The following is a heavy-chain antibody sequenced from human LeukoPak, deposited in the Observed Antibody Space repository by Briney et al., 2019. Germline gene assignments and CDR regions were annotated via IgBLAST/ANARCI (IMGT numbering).Heavy chain of an antibody. Sequence: GGSLRLSCAASGFTFSSYAMSWVRQAPGKGLEWVAGIGVGTSTYYADSVKGRFTISRDNSKNTLYLQMNSLRAEDTAVYYCAREADSGWFGAIDYWGQGTLVTVS. CDR1: GFTFSSYA. V-gene: IGHV3-23*01. CDR2: IGVGTST. J-gene: IGHJ4*02. D-gene: IGHD3-10*01. CDR3: AREADSGWFGAIDY.